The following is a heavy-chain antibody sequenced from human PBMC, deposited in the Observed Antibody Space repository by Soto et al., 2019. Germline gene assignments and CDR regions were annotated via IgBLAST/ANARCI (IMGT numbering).Heavy chain of an antibody. D-gene: IGHD3-10*02. V-gene: IGHV2-5*02. J-gene: IGHJ4*01. CDR1: GFSLSTRGMG. Sequence: SGPTLVNPTQTLTLTCTFSGFSLSTRGMGVGWIRQPPGKALEWLALIYWDNTKHYSPSLKSRLTITKDTSKNQVVLTMTNMDPVDTGTYDCAHTVTLFRGHGTLVTVSS. CDR3: AHTVTLF. CDR2: IYWDNTK.